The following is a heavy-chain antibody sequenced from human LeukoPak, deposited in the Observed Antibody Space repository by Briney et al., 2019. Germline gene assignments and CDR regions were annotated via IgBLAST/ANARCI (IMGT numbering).Heavy chain of an antibody. D-gene: IGHD2-2*01. CDR3: ARDYCSSTSCHFDY. J-gene: IGHJ4*02. V-gene: IGHV1-18*01. CDR1: RYTFTSYG. CDR2: ISAYNGNT. Sequence: ASVKVSCKASRYTFTSYGISWVRQAPGQGLEWMGWISAYNGNTNYAQKLQGRVTMTTDTSTSTAYMELRGLRSDDTAVYYCARDYCSSTSCHFDYWGQGTLVTVSS.